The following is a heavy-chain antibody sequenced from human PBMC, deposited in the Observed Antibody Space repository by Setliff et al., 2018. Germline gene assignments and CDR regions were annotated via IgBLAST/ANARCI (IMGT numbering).Heavy chain of an antibody. CDR3: TKDRSDSGYAGFDY. J-gene: IGHJ4*02. CDR2: MNGDGSSV. CDR1: GITFDAFG. V-gene: IGHV3-20*04. Sequence: PGGSLRLSCAASGITFDAFGMSWVRQAPGKGLEWVSGMNGDGSSVGYADSVKGRFTISRDNAKNSLFLQMNSLRAEDTALYYCTKDRSDSGYAGFDYWGQGSQVTVSS. D-gene: IGHD5-12*01.